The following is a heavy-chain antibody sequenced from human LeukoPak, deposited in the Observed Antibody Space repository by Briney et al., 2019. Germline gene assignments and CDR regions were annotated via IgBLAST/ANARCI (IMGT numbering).Heavy chain of an antibody. D-gene: IGHD5-24*01. CDR3: ARGGLQWGMGSFDY. V-gene: IGHV4-59*01. J-gene: IGHJ4*02. CDR1: GGSISSYY. CDR2: IYYSGST. Sequence: PSETLSLTCTVSGGSISSYYWSWIRQPPGKGLEWIGYIYYSGSTNYNPSLKSRVTISVDTSKNQFSLKLSSVTAVDTAVYYCARGGLQWGMGSFDYWGQGTLVTVSS.